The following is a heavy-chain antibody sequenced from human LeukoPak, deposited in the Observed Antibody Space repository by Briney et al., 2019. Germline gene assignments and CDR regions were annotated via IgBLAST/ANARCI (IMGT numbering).Heavy chain of an antibody. J-gene: IGHJ6*03. D-gene: IGHD3-9*01. Sequence: GGSLRLSCAASGFTFSSYGMHWVRQAPGKGLEWVAFIRYDGSNKYYADSVKGRFTISRDNSKNTLYLQMNSLRAEDTAVYYSAKGGYDILGYMDVWGKGTTVTVSS. CDR2: IRYDGSNK. CDR1: GFTFSSYG. V-gene: IGHV3-30*02. CDR3: AKGGYDILGYMDV.